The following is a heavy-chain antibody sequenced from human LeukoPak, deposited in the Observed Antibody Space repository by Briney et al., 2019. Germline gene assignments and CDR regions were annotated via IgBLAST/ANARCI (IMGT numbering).Heavy chain of an antibody. V-gene: IGHV3-11*01. CDR2: ISSSGSTI. CDR1: GFTFSDYY. D-gene: IGHD1-26*01. J-gene: IGHJ4*02. Sequence: GGSRRLSCAASGFTFSDYYMSWIRKAPGKGLDWVSYISSSGSTIYYADSVKGRFTISRDNAKNSLYLQMNSLRAEDTAVYYCARDNSGSYEKDYWGQGTLVTVSS. CDR3: ARDNSGSYEKDY.